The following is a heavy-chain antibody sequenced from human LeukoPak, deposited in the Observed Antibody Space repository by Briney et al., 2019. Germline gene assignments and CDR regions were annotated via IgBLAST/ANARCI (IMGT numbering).Heavy chain of an antibody. V-gene: IGHV3-74*01. CDR1: GFTFSSHW. CDR3: ARSWDVDY. J-gene: IGHJ4*02. CDR2: MNIDGSSI. D-gene: IGHD1-26*01. Sequence: GRSLRLSCAASGFTFSSHWMHWDRHTPGKGLGWVSRMNIDGSSIGFADSVKGRFTIYRDNAKNTLYLKMNSLRAEDTAVYYCARSWDVDYWGQGTLVTVSS.